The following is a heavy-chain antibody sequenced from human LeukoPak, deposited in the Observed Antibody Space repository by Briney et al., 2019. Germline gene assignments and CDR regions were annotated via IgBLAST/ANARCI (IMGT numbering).Heavy chain of an antibody. Sequence: GASVKVSCKASGYTFTSYGISWVRQAPGQGLEWMGWISAYNGNTNYAQKLQGRVTMTTDTSTSTAYMELRSLRSDDTAVYYCARSIAVACTPYYYYYYMDVLGKGTTVTVSS. CDR2: ISAYNGNT. V-gene: IGHV1-18*01. J-gene: IGHJ6*03. CDR1: GYTFTSYG. CDR3: ARSIAVACTPYYYYYYMDV. D-gene: IGHD6-19*01.